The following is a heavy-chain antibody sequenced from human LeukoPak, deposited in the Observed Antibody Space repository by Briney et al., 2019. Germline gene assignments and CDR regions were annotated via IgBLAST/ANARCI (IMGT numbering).Heavy chain of an antibody. V-gene: IGHV1-18*01. J-gene: IGHJ4*02. Sequence: ASVKVSCKASGYTFTSYGISWVRQAPGQGLEGMGWISACNGNTNYAPKLQGRVTMTTDTSTSTAYMEVRSLRSDDKAVYYCGRDKVAVAGYFDYWGQGTLVTVSS. CDR2: ISACNGNT. CDR1: GYTFTSYG. CDR3: GRDKVAVAGYFDY. D-gene: IGHD6-19*01.